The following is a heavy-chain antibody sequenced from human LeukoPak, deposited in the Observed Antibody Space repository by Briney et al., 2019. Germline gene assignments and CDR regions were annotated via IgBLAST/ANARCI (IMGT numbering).Heavy chain of an antibody. J-gene: IGHJ3*02. V-gene: IGHV4-59*08. D-gene: IGHD4-23*01. CDR2: IYYSGST. CDR3: ARHEHDYGGNSVTFDI. Sequence: SETLSLTCTVSGGSISSYYWSWIRQPPGKGLEWIGYIYYSGSTNYNPSLKSRVTISVDTSKNQFSLKLSSVTAADTAVYYCARHEHDYGGNSVTFDIWGQGTMVTVSS. CDR1: GGSISSYY.